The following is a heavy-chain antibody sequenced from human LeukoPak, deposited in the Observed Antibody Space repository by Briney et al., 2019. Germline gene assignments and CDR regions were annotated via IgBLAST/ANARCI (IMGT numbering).Heavy chain of an antibody. Sequence: SETLSLTCALHGRSFSGYYWRWIRQPPGKGLEWIGEINHSGSTNYNPSLKSRVTISVDTSKNQFSLKLSSVTAADTAVYYCARVAPPRYVSGSYYPPTIYYYYGRGVWGQGTTVTVSS. J-gene: IGHJ6*02. D-gene: IGHD3-10*01. CDR3: ARVAPPRYVSGSYYPPTIYYYYGRGV. CDR2: INHSGST. V-gene: IGHV4-34*01. CDR1: GRSFSGYY.